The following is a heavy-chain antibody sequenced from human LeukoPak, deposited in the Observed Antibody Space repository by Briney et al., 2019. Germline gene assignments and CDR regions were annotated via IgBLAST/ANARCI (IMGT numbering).Heavy chain of an antibody. Sequence: ASVKVSCKVSGYTLTELSMHWVRQAPGKGIEWMGGFDPEDGETIYAQKFQGRVTMTEDTSTDTAYMELSSLRSEDTAVYYCATVVLGYCSGGSCYPTYYFDYWGQGTLVTVSS. J-gene: IGHJ4*02. CDR2: FDPEDGET. CDR3: ATVVLGYCSGGSCYPTYYFDY. V-gene: IGHV1-24*01. CDR1: GYTLTELS. D-gene: IGHD2-15*01.